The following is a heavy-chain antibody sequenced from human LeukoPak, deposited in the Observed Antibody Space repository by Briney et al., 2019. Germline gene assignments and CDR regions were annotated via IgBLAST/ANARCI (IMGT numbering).Heavy chain of an antibody. V-gene: IGHV3-53*01. Sequence: PGGSLRLSCAASGFAVSFNYMSWVRQAPGKGLEWVSIIYSGDSTYYADSVKGRFTISSDNSKNTVYLQMSSLRAEDTAVYYCARGGSSGYHYNAFDIWGQGTMVTVSS. CDR2: IYSGDST. CDR3: ARGGSSGYHYNAFDI. D-gene: IGHD3-22*01. J-gene: IGHJ3*02. CDR1: GFAVSFNY.